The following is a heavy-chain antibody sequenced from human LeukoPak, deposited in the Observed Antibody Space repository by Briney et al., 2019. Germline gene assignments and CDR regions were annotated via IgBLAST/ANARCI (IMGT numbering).Heavy chain of an antibody. J-gene: IGHJ5*02. CDR1: GGAVSSGSYY. CDR3: TRTNYGDYNWFYP. CDR2: IHYSGST. V-gene: IGHV4-61*01. Sequence: SETLSLTCTVSGGAVSSGSYYWSWIRQPPGQGLEWIGYIHYSGSTKYNPSLKSRVTMSVDTSKNQFSLKVTSVTAADTAIYYCTRTNYGDYNWFYPCGQGTLVTVSS. D-gene: IGHD4-17*01.